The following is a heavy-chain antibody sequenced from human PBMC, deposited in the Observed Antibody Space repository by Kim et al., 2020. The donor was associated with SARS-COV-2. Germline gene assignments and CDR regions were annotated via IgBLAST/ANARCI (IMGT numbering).Heavy chain of an antibody. J-gene: IGHJ5*02. CDR3: ARQRGGARPDWFDP. CDR2: IYYSGST. V-gene: IGHV4-59*08. D-gene: IGHD1-26*01. Sequence: SETLSLTCTVSGGSISSYYWSWIRQPPGKGLEWIGYIYYSGSTNYNPSLKSRVTISVDTSKNQFSLKLSSVTAADTAVYYCARQRGGARPDWFDPWGQGTLVTVSS. CDR1: GGSISSYY.